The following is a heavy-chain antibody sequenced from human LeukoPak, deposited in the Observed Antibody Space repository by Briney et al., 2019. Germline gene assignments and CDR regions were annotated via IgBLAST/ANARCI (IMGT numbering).Heavy chain of an antibody. V-gene: IGHV3-30*18. J-gene: IGHJ4*02. CDR2: ISYDGSNK. D-gene: IGHD5-24*01. CDR1: GFTFSNYG. Sequence: GGSLRLSCTASGFTFSNYGIQWVRQAPGKGLEWVAVISYDGSNKYYADSVKGRFTISRDNSKNTVYQQMNSLRAEDTAVYYCAKEVATISFFDHWGQGTLVTVSS. CDR3: AKEVATISFFDH.